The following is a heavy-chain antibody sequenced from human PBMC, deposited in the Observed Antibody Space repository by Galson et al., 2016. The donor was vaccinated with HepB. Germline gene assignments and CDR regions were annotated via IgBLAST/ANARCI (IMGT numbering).Heavy chain of an antibody. CDR1: GFTVSNNY. Sequence: LRLSCAVSGFTVSNNYMCWVRQAPGKGLEWIGSVYYSGSTYYNPSLKSRVTISVDTSKNQFSLKLNSVTAADTAVYYCACADTGRDGYSYGMDVWGQGTTTTVSS. V-gene: IGHV4-59*05. CDR3: ACADTGRDGYSYGMDV. CDR2: VYYSGST. D-gene: IGHD5-18*01. J-gene: IGHJ6*02.